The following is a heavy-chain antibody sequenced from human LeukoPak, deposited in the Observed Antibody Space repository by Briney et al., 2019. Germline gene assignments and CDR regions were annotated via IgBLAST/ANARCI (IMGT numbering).Heavy chain of an antibody. J-gene: IGHJ3*02. CDR3: ARRRRDGYENAFDI. CDR2: IYYSGST. D-gene: IGHD5-24*01. CDR1: GGSISSYY. Sequence: SETLSLTCTVSGGSISSYYWSWIRQPPGKGLEWIGYIYYSGSTNYNPSLKSRVTISVDTSKNQFSLKLSSVTAADTAVYYCARRRRDGYENAFDIWGQGTMVTVSS. V-gene: IGHV4-59*08.